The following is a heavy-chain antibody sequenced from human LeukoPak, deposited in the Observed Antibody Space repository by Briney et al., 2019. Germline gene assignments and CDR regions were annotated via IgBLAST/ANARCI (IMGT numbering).Heavy chain of an antibody. D-gene: IGHD1-7*01. CDR3: AKDSWNYFLGGSRPRHFDY. Sequence: GRFLRLSCAASGFTFSSYGMHWVRQAPGKGLEWVAVISYDGSNKYYTDSVKGRFTISRDNSKNTLYLQVNSLRAEDTAVYYCAKDSWNYFLGGSRPRHFDYWGQGTLVTVSS. CDR1: GFTFSSYG. V-gene: IGHV3-30*18. J-gene: IGHJ4*02. CDR2: ISYDGSNK.